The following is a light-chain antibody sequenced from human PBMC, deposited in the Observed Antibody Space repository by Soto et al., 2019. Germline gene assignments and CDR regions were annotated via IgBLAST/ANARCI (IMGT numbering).Light chain of an antibody. CDR2: GAS. J-gene: IGKJ2*01. V-gene: IGKV3-20*01. CDR3: QQYGSSLYT. Sequence: EIVLTQSPGTLSLSPGERATLSCRASQSVTSYYLAWYQQKPGQAPRHLIYGASSRATGIPDRFSGSGSGTYFTLTISSLDPEDFAVYYGQQYGSSLYTFGQGTKMEIK. CDR1: QSVTSYY.